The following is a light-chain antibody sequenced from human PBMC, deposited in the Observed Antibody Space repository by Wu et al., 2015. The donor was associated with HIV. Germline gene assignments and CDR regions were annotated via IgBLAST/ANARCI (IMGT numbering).Light chain of an antibody. CDR3: QQSFSNFWT. CDR1: QSISSW. V-gene: IGKV1-5*01. CDR2: AAS. Sequence: DVQMTQSPSTLSASVGDRVTITCRASQSISSWLAWYQQKPGKAPRLLINAASNLHSGVPSRFSGRGSGTEFTLTISGLQPEDVATYYCQQSFSNFWTFGQGTKVEVK. J-gene: IGKJ1*01.